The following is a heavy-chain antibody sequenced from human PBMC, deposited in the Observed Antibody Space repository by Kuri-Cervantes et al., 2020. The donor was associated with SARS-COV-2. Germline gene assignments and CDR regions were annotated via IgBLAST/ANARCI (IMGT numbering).Heavy chain of an antibody. Sequence: GESLKISCAASGFTFSSSGINWVRQAPGKGLEWISFISSSSDTIYYAGSVKGRFTISRDNAKNSLYLHMSSLRPGDTAVYYCARVAGEGPIYYYYIDVWGKGTTVTVSS. CDR2: ISSSSDTI. CDR1: GFTFSSSG. CDR3: ARVAGEGPIYYYYIDV. J-gene: IGHJ6*03. D-gene: IGHD2-21*01. V-gene: IGHV3-48*01.